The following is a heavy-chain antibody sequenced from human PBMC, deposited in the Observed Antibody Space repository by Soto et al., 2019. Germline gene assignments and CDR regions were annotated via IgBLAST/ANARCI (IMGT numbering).Heavy chain of an antibody. J-gene: IGHJ4*02. D-gene: IGHD3-22*01. V-gene: IGHV1-2*02. CDR3: ARPKGGDYYDSSGYYKDYYFDY. CDR1: GYTFTGYY. Sequence: ASVKVSCKASGYTFTGYYMHWVRQAPGQGLEWMGWINPNSGGTNYAQKFQGRVTMTRDTSISTAYMELSRLGSDDTAVYYCARPKGGDYYDSSGYYKDYYFDYWGQGTLVTVSS. CDR2: INPNSGGT.